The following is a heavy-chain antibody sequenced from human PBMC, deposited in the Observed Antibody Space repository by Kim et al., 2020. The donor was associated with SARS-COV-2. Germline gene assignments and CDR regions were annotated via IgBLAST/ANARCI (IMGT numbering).Heavy chain of an antibody. D-gene: IGHD3-9*01. V-gene: IGHV1-69*13. CDR1: GGTFSSYA. CDR2: IIPIFGTA. CDR3: ARERRDDYDILTGQNWFDP. J-gene: IGHJ5*02. Sequence: SVKVSCKASGGTFSSYAISWVRQAPGQGLEWMGGIIPIFGTANYAQKFQGRVTITADESTSTAYMGLSSLRSEDTAVYYCARERRDDYDILTGQNWFDPWGQGTLVTVSS.